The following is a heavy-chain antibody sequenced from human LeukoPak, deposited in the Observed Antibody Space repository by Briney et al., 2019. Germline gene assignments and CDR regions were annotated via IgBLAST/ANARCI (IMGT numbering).Heavy chain of an antibody. CDR3: ARSPGKNLLVD. J-gene: IGHJ4*02. D-gene: IGHD3-3*01. CDR1: GFIFSTYD. Sequence: QSGGSLRLSCAASGFIFSTYDMNWVRQAPGKGLEWVSYISGSGTTVYYADSVKARFTISRDNAKNSLYLQMDSLRVDDTAVYYCARSPGKNLLVDWGQGTLVTVSS. V-gene: IGHV3-48*03. CDR2: ISGSGTTV.